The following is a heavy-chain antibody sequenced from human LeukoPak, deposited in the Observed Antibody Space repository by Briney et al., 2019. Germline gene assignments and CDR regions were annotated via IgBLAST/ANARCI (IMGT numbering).Heavy chain of an antibody. J-gene: IGHJ4*02. D-gene: IGHD1-7*01. CDR3: ARLYGNFQNYYDY. CDR1: GGSISSISYY. Sequence: TSSETLSLTCTVSGGSISSISYYWGWIRQPPGKGLEWIGHIYYRGSTFYNPSLRSRVTISVDTSKNHFSVKLTSVTTADTAVYYCARLYGNFQNYYDYWGQGTLVTVSS. V-gene: IGHV4-39*07. CDR2: IYYRGST.